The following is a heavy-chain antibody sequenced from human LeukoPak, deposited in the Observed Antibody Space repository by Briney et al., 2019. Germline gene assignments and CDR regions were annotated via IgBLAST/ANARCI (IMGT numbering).Heavy chain of an antibody. CDR1: GFTFSSYW. CDR2: IKQDGSEK. D-gene: IGHD3-10*01. CDR3: ARDGPRGGFDY. J-gene: IGHJ4*02. V-gene: IGHV3-7*01. Sequence: SGGSLRLSCAASGFTFSSYWMSWVRQAPGKGLEWVASIKQDGSEKNYVDSVKGRFTISRDNAKNSLYLQMNSLRAEDTAVYYCARDGPRGGFDYWGQGTLVTVSS.